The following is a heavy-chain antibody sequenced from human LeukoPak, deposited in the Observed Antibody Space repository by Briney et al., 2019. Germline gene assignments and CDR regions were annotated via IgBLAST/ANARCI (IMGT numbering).Heavy chain of an antibody. V-gene: IGHV4-4*07. D-gene: IGHD6-13*01. CDR3: AREYTGIAEYYFDY. J-gene: IGHJ4*02. Sequence: SETLSLTCTVSGGSISSYYWSWIRQPAGKGLEWIGRIYTSGSTNYNPSLKGRVTMSVDTSKNQFSLKLSSVTAADTAVYYCAREYTGIAEYYFDYWGQGTLATVSS. CDR1: GGSISSYY. CDR2: IYTSGST.